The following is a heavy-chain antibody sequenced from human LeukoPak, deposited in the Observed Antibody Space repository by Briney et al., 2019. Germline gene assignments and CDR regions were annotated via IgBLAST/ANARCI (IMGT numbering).Heavy chain of an antibody. Sequence: SETLSLTCTVSGGSISSYYWSWIRQPPGKGLEWIGYIYYSGSTNYNPSLKSRVTISVDTSKNQFSLKLSSVTAADTAVYYCARDRYSYGYPDYWGQGTLVTVSS. CDR3: ARDRYSYGYPDY. J-gene: IGHJ4*02. V-gene: IGHV4-59*01. CDR2: IYYSGST. CDR1: GGSISSYY. D-gene: IGHD5-18*01.